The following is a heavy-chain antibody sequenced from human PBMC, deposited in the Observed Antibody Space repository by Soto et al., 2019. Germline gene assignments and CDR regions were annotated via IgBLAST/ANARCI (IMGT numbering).Heavy chain of an antibody. Sequence: SETLSLTCTVSGDSISTYYWSWIRQPPGKGLKWIGYIFYSGGTAYNPSLKSRVTISLDMSKKQISLKLSSVTTADTATYFCARLQLVQKVIDYWGQGTLVTVSS. CDR1: GDSISTYY. J-gene: IGHJ4*02. CDR2: IFYSGGT. D-gene: IGHD1-1*01. CDR3: ARLQLVQKVIDY. V-gene: IGHV4-59*01.